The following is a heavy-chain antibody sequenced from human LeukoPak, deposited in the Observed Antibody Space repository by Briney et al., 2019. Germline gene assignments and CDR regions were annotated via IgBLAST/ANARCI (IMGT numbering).Heavy chain of an antibody. CDR2: MNPNSGNT. V-gene: IGHV1-8*01. CDR1: GYTFTSYD. Sequence: ASVKVSCKASGYTFTSYDINWVRQATGQGLEWMGWMNPNSGNTAYAQKFQGRVTMTRNTSISTAYMELSSLRSEDTAVYYCVRESDCSGGSCYSVAAFDIWGQGTMVTVSS. CDR3: VRESDCSGGSCYSVAAFDI. J-gene: IGHJ3*02. D-gene: IGHD2-15*01.